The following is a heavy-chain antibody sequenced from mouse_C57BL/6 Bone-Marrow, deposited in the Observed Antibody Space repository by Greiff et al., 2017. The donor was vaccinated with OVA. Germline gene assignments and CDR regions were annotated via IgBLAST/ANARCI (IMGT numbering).Heavy chain of an antibody. Sequence: VQLQQPGAELVKPGASVKLSCKASGYTFTSYWMQWVKQRPGQGLEWIGEIDPYDSYTNYNQKFKGKATLTVDTSSSTAYMQLSSLTSEDSAVYYCARRGSRLDYWGQGTTLTVSS. J-gene: IGHJ2*01. CDR2: IDPYDSYT. D-gene: IGHD1-1*01. CDR3: ARRGSRLDY. V-gene: IGHV1-50*01. CDR1: GYTFTSYW.